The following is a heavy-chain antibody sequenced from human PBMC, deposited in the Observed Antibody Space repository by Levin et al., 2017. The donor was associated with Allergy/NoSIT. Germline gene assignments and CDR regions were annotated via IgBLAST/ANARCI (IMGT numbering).Heavy chain of an antibody. J-gene: IGHJ3*01. CDR3: AIFGVVTQDAFDL. D-gene: IGHD3-3*01. CDR2: INPNNGGT. CDR1: GYTFTAYF. Sequence: ASVKVSCKASGYTFTAYFIHWVRQAPGQELEWMGRINPNNGGTNYAQKFQGRVTMTRDTSISTAYMELSRLRSDDTAVYYCAIFGVVTQDAFDLWGQGTRVTVSS. V-gene: IGHV1-2*06.